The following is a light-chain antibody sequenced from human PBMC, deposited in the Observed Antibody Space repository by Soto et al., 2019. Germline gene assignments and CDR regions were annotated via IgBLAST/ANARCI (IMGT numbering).Light chain of an antibody. CDR3: SSYTSTTTVYV. J-gene: IGLJ1*01. Sequence: QSALTQPASVSGSPGESITISCIGTNSDVGGYNYVSWYQQLPGKAPKLMIHDVTNRPSGVSNRFSGSKSGNTASLTISGLQAEDEADYYCSSYTSTTTVYVFGTGTKLTVL. CDR1: NSDVGGYNY. CDR2: DVT. V-gene: IGLV2-14*01.